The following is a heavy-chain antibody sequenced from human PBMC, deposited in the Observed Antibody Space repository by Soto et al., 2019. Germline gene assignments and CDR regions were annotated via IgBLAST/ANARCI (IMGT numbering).Heavy chain of an antibody. CDR3: ARDKYRSHYYYYGMDV. V-gene: IGHV4-34*01. J-gene: IGHJ6*02. CDR1: GGSFSGYY. D-gene: IGHD5-18*01. CDR2: INHSGST. Sequence: QVQLQQWGAGLLKPSETLSLTCAVYGGSFSGYYWSWIRQPPGKGLEWIGEINHSGSTNYNPSLKSRVTISVDTSKNQFSLELSSVTAADTAVYDCARDKYRSHYYYYGMDVWGQGTTVTVSS.